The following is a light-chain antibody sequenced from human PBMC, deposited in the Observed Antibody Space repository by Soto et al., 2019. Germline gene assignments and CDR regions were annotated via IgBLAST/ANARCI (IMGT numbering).Light chain of an antibody. Sequence: DIQMTQSPSTLSASVGDRVTITCRASQSISSWLAWYQQKPGKAPKLLIYKAYSLESGVPSRFSGSGSGTEFTLTIRSLQPDDFTTYYYQQFETFGQGTKVEIK. CDR1: QSISSW. CDR3: QQFET. CDR2: KAY. J-gene: IGKJ1*01. V-gene: IGKV1-5*03.